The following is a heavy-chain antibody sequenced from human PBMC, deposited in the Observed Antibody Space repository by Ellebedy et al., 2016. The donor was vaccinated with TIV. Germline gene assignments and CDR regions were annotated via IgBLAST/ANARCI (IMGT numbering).Heavy chain of an antibody. D-gene: IGHD6-19*01. Sequence: GESLKISXAASGLTFSSYSMNWVRQAPGKGLEWISSISSVGSTYIYYADSVKGRFTISRDDAKNSLYLQMNSLRVEDTAIYYCARDPATDGSGWYYFDLWGQGTLVTVSS. CDR1: GLTFSSYS. V-gene: IGHV3-21*01. CDR3: ARDPATDGSGWYYFDL. CDR2: ISSVGSTYI. J-gene: IGHJ4*02.